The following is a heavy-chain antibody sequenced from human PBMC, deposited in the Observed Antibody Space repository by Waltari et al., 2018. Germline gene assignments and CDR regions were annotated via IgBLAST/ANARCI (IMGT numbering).Heavy chain of an antibody. Sequence: QITLKESGPTLVKPTQTLTLTCTFSGFSLSTSGVGVGWLRQPPGKALEWLALIYWNDDKRYSPSLKSRLTITKDTSKNQVVLTMTNMDPVDTATYYCAHRNYDILIPNWFDPWGQGTLVTVSS. CDR2: IYWNDDK. V-gene: IGHV2-5*01. CDR3: AHRNYDILIPNWFDP. CDR1: GFSLSTSGVG. D-gene: IGHD3-9*01. J-gene: IGHJ5*02.